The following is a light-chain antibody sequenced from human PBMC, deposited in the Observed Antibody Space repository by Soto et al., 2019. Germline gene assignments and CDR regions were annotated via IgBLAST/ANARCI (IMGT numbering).Light chain of an antibody. Sequence: EIVLTQSPATLSLSPGERATLSCRASQSVSSYLAWYQQKPGQAPRLLIYDASNRATGIPARFSGSGSGTDFTLTISRHEPEDLGVYYCQQYGGTPCTCSPGTRLE. V-gene: IGKV3-11*01. CDR1: QSVSSY. J-gene: IGKJ2*02. CDR2: DAS. CDR3: QQYGGTPCT.